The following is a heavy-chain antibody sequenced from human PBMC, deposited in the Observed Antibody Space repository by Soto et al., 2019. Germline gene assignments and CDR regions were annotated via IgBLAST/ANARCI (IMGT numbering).Heavy chain of an antibody. Sequence: ASVKVSCKASGYPVTGFYMHWVRQAPGQGLEWMGWINPNSGGTNYAQKFQGRVTMTRDTSISTAYMELSRLRSDDTAVYYCAREMQWLVMYYFDDWGQGTMVTVSS. D-gene: IGHD6-19*01. V-gene: IGHV1-2*02. CDR1: GYPVTGFY. CDR2: INPNSGGT. CDR3: AREMQWLVMYYFDD. J-gene: IGHJ4*02.